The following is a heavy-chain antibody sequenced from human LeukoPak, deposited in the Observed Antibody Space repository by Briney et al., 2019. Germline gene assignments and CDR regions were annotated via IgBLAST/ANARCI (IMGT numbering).Heavy chain of an antibody. J-gene: IGHJ4*02. D-gene: IGHD3-22*01. Sequence: ASVKVSCKASGYTFGAYYMYWVRQAPGQGLEWMGWIRPNSGGTNYTQKFQGRVTMTRDTSINTAYMELSRLTSDDTAVYYCARAPPPYYYDSSGYYYFDYWGQGTLVTVSS. V-gene: IGHV1-2*02. CDR2: IRPNSGGT. CDR3: ARAPPPYYYDSSGYYYFDY. CDR1: GYTFGAYY.